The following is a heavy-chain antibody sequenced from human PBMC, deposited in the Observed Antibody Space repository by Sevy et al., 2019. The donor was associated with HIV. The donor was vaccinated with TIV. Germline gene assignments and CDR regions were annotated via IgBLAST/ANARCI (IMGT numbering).Heavy chain of an antibody. CDR3: AKLGSTTVTTSDAFDI. CDR2: IRYDGTTK. J-gene: IGHJ3*02. Sequence: GGSLRLSCAASKFTFSTSGMHWVRQAPGKGLEWVAFIRYDGTTKYYSHSVKGRFTISRDNSKNTLYLQMNSLRPDDTAVYYCAKLGSTTVTTSDAFDIWGQGTMVTVSS. CDR1: KFTFSTSG. V-gene: IGHV3-30*02. D-gene: IGHD4-17*01.